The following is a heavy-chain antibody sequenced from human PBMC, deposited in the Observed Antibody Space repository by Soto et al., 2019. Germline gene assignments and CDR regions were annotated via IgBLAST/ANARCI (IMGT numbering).Heavy chain of an antibody. D-gene: IGHD6-19*01. J-gene: IGHJ5*02. CDR3: SVSGWIPT. CDR1: GGFIRSGDNY. Sequence: SETLSLTCTVSGGFIRSGDNYWTWIRQPPGKGLEWIGYIYYSGSTYYKPSLESQVTISVDTSKNQFSLKMSSVTAADTAVDSCSVSGWIPTWGQGTLVTVSS. CDR2: IYYSGST. V-gene: IGHV4-30-4*01.